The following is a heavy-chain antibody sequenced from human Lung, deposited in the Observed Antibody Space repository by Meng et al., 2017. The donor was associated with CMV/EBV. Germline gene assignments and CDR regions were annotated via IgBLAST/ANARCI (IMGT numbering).Heavy chain of an antibody. D-gene: IGHD2-15*01. V-gene: IGHV5-51*01. J-gene: IGHJ3*02. CDR2: IYPGDSDT. CDR1: GYSFTSYW. CDR3: ARQIGNAAHDAFDI. Sequence: KVSCKGAGYSFTSYWIGWVRQMPGKGLEWMGIIYPGDSDTRYSPSFQGQVTISADKSISTAYLQWSSLKASDTAMYYCARQIGNAAHDAFDIWGQGTMVTVSS.